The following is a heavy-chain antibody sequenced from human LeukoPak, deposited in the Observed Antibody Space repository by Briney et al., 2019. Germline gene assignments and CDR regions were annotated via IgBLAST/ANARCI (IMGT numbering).Heavy chain of an antibody. CDR3: ARGGYDFWSGFYILGY. J-gene: IGHJ4*02. Sequence: PSETLSLTCTVSGGSISSYYWSWIRQPSGKGLEWIGYTYASGSTNYNPSLKSRVTISVDTSKNQFSLKLSSVTAADTAVYYCARGGYDFWSGFYILGYWGQGTLVTVSS. D-gene: IGHD3-3*01. CDR1: GGSISSYY. V-gene: IGHV4-4*09. CDR2: TYASGST.